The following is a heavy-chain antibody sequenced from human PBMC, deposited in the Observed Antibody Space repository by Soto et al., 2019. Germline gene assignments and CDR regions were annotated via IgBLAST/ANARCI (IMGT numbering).Heavy chain of an antibody. CDR3: AKPGGLGGLLVSFDY. CDR1: GFTFSSYA. V-gene: IGHV3-23*01. J-gene: IGHJ4*02. CDR2: ISGSGGST. Sequence: GGSLRLSCAASGFTFSSYAMSWVRQAPGKGLEWVSAISGSGGSTYYADSVKGRFTISRDNSKNTLYLQMNSLRAEDTAVYCCAKPGGLGGLLVSFDYWGQGTLVTVSS. D-gene: IGHD3-16*01.